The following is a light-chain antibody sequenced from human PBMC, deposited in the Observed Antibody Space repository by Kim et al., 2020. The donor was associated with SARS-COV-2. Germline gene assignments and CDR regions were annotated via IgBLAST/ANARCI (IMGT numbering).Light chain of an antibody. J-gene: IGKJ4*01. CDR2: GAS. V-gene: IGKV3-20*01. Sequence: LSPGDRATHSCRASECVRRTYLAWSQQTPAQAPRLLICGASSRATGIPDRFSGSGSGTVFTLTISRLEPEYFTVYYCQQYGSSPLTFGGGTKLE. CDR3: QQYGSSPLT. CDR1: ECVRRTY.